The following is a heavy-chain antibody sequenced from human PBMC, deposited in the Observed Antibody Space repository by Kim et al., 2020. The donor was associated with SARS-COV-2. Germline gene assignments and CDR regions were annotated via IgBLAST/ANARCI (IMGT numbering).Heavy chain of an antibody. CDR3: VRDIHPPPRAHRSSP. V-gene: IGHV3-7*01. CDR1: GFTFSTYW. Sequence: GGSLRLSCAVSGFTFSTYWMSWVRQAPGKGLEWVANIKYDGSDKFYVDSVKGRFTISRDNAKNSLYLQMNSLRAEDTALYYCVRDIHPPPRAHRSSPWR. CDR2: IKYDGSDK. J-gene: IGHJ5*02. D-gene: IGHD2-21*01.